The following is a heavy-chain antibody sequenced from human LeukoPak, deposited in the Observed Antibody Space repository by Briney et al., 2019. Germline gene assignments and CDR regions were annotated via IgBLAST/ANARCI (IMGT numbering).Heavy chain of an antibody. Sequence: GGSLRLSCAASGFTSSTFAMSWVRQAPGKGLEWVSTITGGGGSTYYADSVKGRFTISRDNSKNTLYLQMNSLRAEDTALYYCAKSSSYSVNSPSAYWGQGTLVTVSS. CDR3: AKSSSYSVNSPSAY. CDR1: GFTSSTFA. V-gene: IGHV3-23*01. CDR2: ITGGGGST. D-gene: IGHD4-23*01. J-gene: IGHJ4*02.